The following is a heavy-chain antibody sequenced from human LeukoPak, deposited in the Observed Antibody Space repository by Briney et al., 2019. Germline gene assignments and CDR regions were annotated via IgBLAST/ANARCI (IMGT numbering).Heavy chain of an antibody. D-gene: IGHD2-8*01. Sequence: GGSLRLSCAASGFMFSSYGMDWVRQAPGKGLEWVSSISTSSSYIYYADSVKGRFTISRDNARNSLYLQMNTLRAEDTAVYSCARGADGVSSTSRGWFDPWGQGTLVTVSS. CDR1: GFMFSSYG. J-gene: IGHJ5*02. CDR3: ARGADGVSSTSRGWFDP. CDR2: ISTSSSYI. V-gene: IGHV3-21*01.